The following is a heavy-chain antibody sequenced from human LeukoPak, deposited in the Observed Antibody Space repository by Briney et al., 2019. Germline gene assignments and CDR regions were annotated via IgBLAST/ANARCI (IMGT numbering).Heavy chain of an antibody. Sequence: ASVKVSCKASGYTFTGYYMHWVRQAPGQGLEWMGWINPNSGGTNYAQKFQGRVTITADKSTSTAYMELSSLRSEDTAVYYCARDSAVAARPFYAFDIWGQGTMVTVSS. CDR3: ARDSAVAARPFYAFDI. CDR1: GYTFTGYY. J-gene: IGHJ3*02. V-gene: IGHV1-2*02. CDR2: INPNSGGT. D-gene: IGHD6-6*01.